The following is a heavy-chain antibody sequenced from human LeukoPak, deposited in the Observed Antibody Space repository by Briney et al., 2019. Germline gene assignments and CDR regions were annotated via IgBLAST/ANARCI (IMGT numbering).Heavy chain of an antibody. V-gene: IGHV4-34*01. J-gene: IGHJ5*02. CDR1: GFTVSSNY. CDR2: INHSGST. CDR3: ARAVVVVPAANNWFDP. Sequence: GSLRLSCAASGFTVSSNYMSWVRQPPGKGLEWIGEINHSGSTNYNPSLKSRVTISVDTSKNQFSLKLSSVTAADTAVFYCARAVVVVPAANNWFDPWGQGTLVTVSS. D-gene: IGHD2-2*01.